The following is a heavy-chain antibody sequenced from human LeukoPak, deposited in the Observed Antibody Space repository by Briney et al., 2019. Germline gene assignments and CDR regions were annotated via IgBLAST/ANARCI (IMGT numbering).Heavy chain of an antibody. Sequence: GGSLRLSCAGSGFTFSSYWMSWVRQAPGKGLEWVANIKQDGSEKYYVDSVKGRFTISRDNAKNSLYLQMNSLRAEDTGVYYCARDLYPGYWGQGTLVTVSS. CDR3: ARDLYPGY. CDR2: IKQDGSEK. V-gene: IGHV3-7*01. D-gene: IGHD3-16*01. CDR1: GFTFSSYW. J-gene: IGHJ4*02.